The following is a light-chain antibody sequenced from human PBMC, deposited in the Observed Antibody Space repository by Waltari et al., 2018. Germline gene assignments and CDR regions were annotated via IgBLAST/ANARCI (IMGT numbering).Light chain of an antibody. CDR2: VNSDGSH. V-gene: IGLV4-69*01. CDR1: SGHSNNA. J-gene: IGLJ2*01. CDR3: QTWGTGIRV. Sequence: QLVLTQSPSASASLGASVKFTCTLSSGHSNNAIAWHQQQTEKGPRYLMKVNSDGSHSKGDGIPDRFSGSASGAQRYLTVSSLQSEDEADYYCQTWGTGIRVFGGGTKLTVL.